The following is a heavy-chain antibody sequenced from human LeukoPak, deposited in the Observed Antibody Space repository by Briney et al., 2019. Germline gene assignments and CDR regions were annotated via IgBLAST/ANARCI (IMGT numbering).Heavy chain of an antibody. D-gene: IGHD3-3*01. J-gene: IGHJ5*02. CDR2: ISSSGSTI. Sequence: PGGSLRLSCAASGFTFSSYEMNWVRQAPGKGLEWVSYISSSGSTIYYADSVKGRFTISRDNAKNSLYLQMNSLRAEDTAVYYCARVHTSRFDPWGQGTLVAVSS. CDR3: ARVHTSRFDP. V-gene: IGHV3-48*03. CDR1: GFTFSSYE.